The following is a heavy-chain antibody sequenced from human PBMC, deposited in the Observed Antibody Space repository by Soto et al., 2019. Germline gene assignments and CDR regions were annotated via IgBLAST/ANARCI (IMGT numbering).Heavy chain of an antibody. J-gene: IGHJ1*01. CDR1: GFTFSSYA. D-gene: IGHD3-9*01. CDR3: AKDGDILSGYPEYFQH. CDR2: ISGGGGST. V-gene: IGHV3-23*01. Sequence: GGSLRLSCAASGFTFSSYAVSCVRQAPGKGLECVSSISGGGGSTYYADSAKGRFTISRDNSKNTLYLQMNSLRAEDTAVYYCAKDGDILSGYPEYFQHWGQGTLVTVSS.